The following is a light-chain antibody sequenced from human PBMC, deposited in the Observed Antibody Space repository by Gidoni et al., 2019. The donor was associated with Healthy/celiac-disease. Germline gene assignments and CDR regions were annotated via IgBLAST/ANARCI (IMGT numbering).Light chain of an antibody. CDR2: WAS. Sequence: DIVMTQSPDSLAVSRGERATINCKSSQSVLYSSNNKNYLAWYQQKPGQPPKLRIYWASIRESGVPDRFSGSGSGTEFTLTINSLQAEDVAVYYCQQYYSTPITFGQXTRLEIK. V-gene: IGKV4-1*01. CDR1: QSVLYSSNNKNY. CDR3: QQYYSTPIT. J-gene: IGKJ5*01.